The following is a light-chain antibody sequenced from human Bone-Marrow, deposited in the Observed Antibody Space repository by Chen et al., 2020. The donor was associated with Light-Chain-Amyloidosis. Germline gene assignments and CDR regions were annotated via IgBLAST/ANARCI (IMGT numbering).Light chain of an antibody. V-gene: IGKV3-20*01. Sequence: EIALTQSPGTLSVSPGERTTLFCRASQSVGNNFLVWYQQKPGQSPRLLIYRASARATGTPDRFSGSGSGTDFTLTVTRLEPDDSAVYYCQQYANSPITFGQGTRLEIK. CDR1: QSVGNNF. CDR3: QQYANSPIT. CDR2: RAS. J-gene: IGKJ5*01.